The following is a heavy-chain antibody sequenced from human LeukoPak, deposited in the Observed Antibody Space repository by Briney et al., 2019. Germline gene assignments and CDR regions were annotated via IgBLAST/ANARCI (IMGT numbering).Heavy chain of an antibody. V-gene: IGHV3-23*01. D-gene: IGHD2-15*01. CDR3: AKDLESFVVVVAATGY. Sequence: GGSLRLSCAAYGFTFSSYGMNWVRQAPGKGLEWVSAIFASGGSTYYADSVKGRFTISRDNSKNTLYLQMNSLRAEDTAVYYCAKDLESFVVVVAATGYWGQGTLVTVSS. CDR1: GFTFSSYG. CDR2: IFASGGST. J-gene: IGHJ4*02.